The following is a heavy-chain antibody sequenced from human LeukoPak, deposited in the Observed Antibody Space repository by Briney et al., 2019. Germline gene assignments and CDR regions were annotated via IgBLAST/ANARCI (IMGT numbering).Heavy chain of an antibody. CDR3: ARDNDFWSGSDAFDI. CDR2: IYTSGST. Sequence: SETLSLTCTVSGGSISSYYWSWIRQPAGKGLEWIGRIYTSGSTNYNPSLKSRVTMSVDTSKNQFSLKLSSVTAADTAVYYCARDNDFWSGSDAFDIWGQGTMVTVSS. J-gene: IGHJ3*02. CDR1: GGSISSYY. V-gene: IGHV4-4*07. D-gene: IGHD3-3*01.